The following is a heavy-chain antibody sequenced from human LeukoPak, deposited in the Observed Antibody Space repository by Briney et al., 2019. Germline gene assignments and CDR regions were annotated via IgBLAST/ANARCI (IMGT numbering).Heavy chain of an antibody. CDR3: ARDYGDNNWFDP. D-gene: IGHD4-17*01. CDR1: GYTFTNYY. CDR2: IHPSGGST. J-gene: IGHJ5*02. Sequence: ASVKVSCKASGYTFTNYYMHWVRQAPGQGLEWMGIIHPSGGSTTSAQKFQGRVTMTRDTSTSTVYMELSSLRSEDTAVYYCARDYGDNNWFDPWGQGTLVTVSS. V-gene: IGHV1-46*01.